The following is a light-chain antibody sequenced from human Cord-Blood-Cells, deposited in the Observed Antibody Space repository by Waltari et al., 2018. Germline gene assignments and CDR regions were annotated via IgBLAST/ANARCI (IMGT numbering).Light chain of an antibody. CDR3: QQYNNWPYS. CDR1: QSVSSN. V-gene: IGKV3-15*01. J-gene: IGKJ2*03. CDR2: GAS. Sequence: EIVMTQSPATLSVSPGERATLSCRASQSVSSNLAWYQQKPGQAPRLLIYGASTRATGIPARFSGSGSGTAFTLTISSLQSEDLAVYYGQQYNNWPYSFGQGTKLEIK.